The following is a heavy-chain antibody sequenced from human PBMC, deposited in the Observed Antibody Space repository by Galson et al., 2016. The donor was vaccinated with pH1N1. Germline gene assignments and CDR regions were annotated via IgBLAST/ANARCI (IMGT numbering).Heavy chain of an antibody. J-gene: IGHJ4*02. V-gene: IGHV3-64*02. CDR2: IKSNGETT. CDR1: GFRFSDYG. CDR3: ARVRVSTTAPYFDY. Sequence: SLRLSCATSGFRFSDYGIHWVRQAPGKGLEYVSAIKSNGETTSYADSVKGRFTISRDNSKNMVYLQMGSLRAEDMAVYYCARVRVSTTAPYFDYRGQGTLVTVSS. D-gene: IGHD1-1*01.